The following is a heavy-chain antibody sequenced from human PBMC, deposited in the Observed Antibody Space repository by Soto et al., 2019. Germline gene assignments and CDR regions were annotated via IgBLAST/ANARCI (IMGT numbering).Heavy chain of an antibody. Sequence: QVHLVQSGAEVKKPGASVKVSCKGSGYAFTTYGITWVRQAPGQGLEWMGWISAHNGNTNYAQKLQGRVTVTRDTSTHTAHMELRSLRSDATAVYYCARGRYGDYWGQGALVTVSS. J-gene: IGHJ4*02. CDR2: ISAHNGNT. CDR3: ARGRYGDY. V-gene: IGHV1-18*01. CDR1: GYAFTTYG. D-gene: IGHD1-1*01.